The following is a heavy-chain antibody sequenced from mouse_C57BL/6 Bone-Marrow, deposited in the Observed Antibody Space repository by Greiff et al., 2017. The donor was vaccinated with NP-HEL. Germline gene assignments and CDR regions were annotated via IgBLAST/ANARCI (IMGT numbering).Heavy chain of an antibody. CDR2: IYPGGGYT. J-gene: IGHJ2*01. D-gene: IGHD3-1*01. CDR1: GYTFTNYW. V-gene: IGHV1-63*01. CDR3: ARWGLYFDY. Sequence: VQLVESGAELVRPGTSVKMSCKASGYTFTNYWIGWAKQRPGHGLEWIGDIYPGGGYTNYNEKFKGKATLTADKSSSTAYMQFSSLTSEDSAIYYCARWGLYFDYWGQGTTLTVSS.